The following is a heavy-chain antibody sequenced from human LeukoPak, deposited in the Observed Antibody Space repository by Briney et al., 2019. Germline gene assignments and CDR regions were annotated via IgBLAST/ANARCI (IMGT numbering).Heavy chain of an antibody. V-gene: IGHV3-23*01. J-gene: IGHJ4*02. D-gene: IGHD3-9*01. CDR3: AKDRGTTKCYDILTGSLN. CDR1: GFTFSSYA. CDR2: ISGSGGST. Sequence: GGSLRLSCAASGFTFSSYAMSWVRQAPGKGLEWVSAISGSGGSTYYADSVKGRFTISRDNSKNTLYLQMNSLRAEDTAVYYCAKDRGTTKCYDILTGSLNWGQGTLVTVSS.